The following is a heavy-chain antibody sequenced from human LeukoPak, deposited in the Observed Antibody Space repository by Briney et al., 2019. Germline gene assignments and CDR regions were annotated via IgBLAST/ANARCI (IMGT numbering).Heavy chain of an antibody. CDR2: ITYSGST. CDR1: GGSISSSTYY. V-gene: IGHV4-39*07. J-gene: IGHJ4*02. Sequence: SETLSLTCTVSGGSISSSTYYWAWIRQSPGKGLEWIGSITYSGSTYYNPSLESRVTISVDTSKNQFSLRLISVTAADTAVYYCARDTMTTVIGGFDYWGQGTLVTVSS. D-gene: IGHD4-17*01. CDR3: ARDTMTTVIGGFDY.